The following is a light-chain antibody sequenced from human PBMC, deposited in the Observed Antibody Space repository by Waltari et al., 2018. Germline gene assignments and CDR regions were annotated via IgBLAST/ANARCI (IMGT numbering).Light chain of an antibody. CDR3: STWDDRLTGVV. CDR1: NSNNGSNT. CDR2: SNN. J-gene: IGLJ2*01. Sequence: QSVLAQTPSESGTPGQRITISCSGSNSNNGSNTVNWYQEFPGTAPRLLIYSNNQRPSGVPDRFSASKSGSSAALAIYGLHSEDEADYYCSTWDDRLTGVVFGGGTKVTVL. V-gene: IGLV1-44*01.